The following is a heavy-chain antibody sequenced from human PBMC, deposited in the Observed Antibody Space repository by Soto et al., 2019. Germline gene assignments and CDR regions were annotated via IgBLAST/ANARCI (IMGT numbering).Heavy chain of an antibody. CDR2: ISYDGSNK. D-gene: IGHD2-15*01. Sequence: QVQLVESGGGVVQPGRSLRLSCAASGFTFSSYGMHWVRQAPGKGLEWVAVISYDGSNKYYADSVKGRFTISRDNSKKPLYLLMNSLRAEDTAVYYCAKDRARYCGGGSCYSIFDYWGQGTLVTVSS. CDR3: AKDRARYCGGGSCYSIFDY. CDR1: GFTFSSYG. J-gene: IGHJ4*02. V-gene: IGHV3-30*18.